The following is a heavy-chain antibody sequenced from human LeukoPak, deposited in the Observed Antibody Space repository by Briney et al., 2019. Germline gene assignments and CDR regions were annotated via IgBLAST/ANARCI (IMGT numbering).Heavy chain of an antibody. Sequence: TSETLSLTCTVSGGSISSYYWSWIRQPPGKGLEWICFIYYSGSTSYNPSLQSRVTISLDTSKNQFSLRLSAVTAADTAVYYCARGYCRGGSCHFDYWGQGTLVTVSS. CDR2: IYYSGST. CDR1: GGSISSYY. V-gene: IGHV4-59*08. CDR3: ARGYCRGGSCHFDY. J-gene: IGHJ4*02. D-gene: IGHD2-15*01.